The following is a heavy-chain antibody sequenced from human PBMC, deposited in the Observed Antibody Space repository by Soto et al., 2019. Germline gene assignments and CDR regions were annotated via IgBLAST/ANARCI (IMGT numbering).Heavy chain of an antibody. J-gene: IGHJ6*02. CDR2: IYPSGTT. CDR3: ARDDYGSAGMDV. Sequence: SETLSLTCIVSGGSVSSSYWSWIRQPAGKGLEWIGRIYPSGTTNYNPSLKSRLTMSVDTSKNQFSLRLRSVTAADTAVYFCARDDYGSAGMDVWGQGTTVTVSS. CDR1: GGSVSSSY. V-gene: IGHV4-4*07. D-gene: IGHD3-16*01.